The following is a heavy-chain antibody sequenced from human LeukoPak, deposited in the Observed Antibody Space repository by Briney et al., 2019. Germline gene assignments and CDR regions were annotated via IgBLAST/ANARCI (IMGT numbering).Heavy chain of an antibody. J-gene: IGHJ6*03. CDR1: GYTFTSYY. CDR3: ARFPGGAEYRHYYYMDV. V-gene: IGHV1-46*01. Sequence: GASVKVSCKASGYTFTSYYMHWVRQAPGQGLEWMGIINPSGGSTSYAQKFQGRVTMTRDMSTSTVYMELSSLRSEDTAVYYCARFPGGAEYRHYYYMDVWGKGTTVTVSS. D-gene: IGHD1-14*01. CDR2: INPSGGST.